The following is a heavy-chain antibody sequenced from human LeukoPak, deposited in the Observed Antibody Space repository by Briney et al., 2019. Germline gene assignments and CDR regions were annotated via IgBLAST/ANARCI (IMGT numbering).Heavy chain of an antibody. D-gene: IGHD5-18*01. CDR1: GGSFSGYY. CDR2: INHSGST. J-gene: IGHJ4*02. V-gene: IGHV4-34*01. Sequence: SETLSLTCAVYGGSFSGYYWSWIRQPPGKGLEWIGEINHSGSTNYNPSLKSRVTISVDTSKNQFSLKLSSVTAADTAVYYCARGPYSYGLDYWGQGTLVTVSS. CDR3: ARGPYSYGLDY.